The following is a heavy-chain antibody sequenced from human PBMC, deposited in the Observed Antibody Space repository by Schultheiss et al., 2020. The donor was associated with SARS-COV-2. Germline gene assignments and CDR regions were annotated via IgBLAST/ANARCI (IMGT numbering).Heavy chain of an antibody. V-gene: IGHV4-34*11. CDR3: AREVSPTFDY. CDR1: GGSFSGYY. Sequence: SETLSLTCAVYGGSFSGYYWSWIRQPPGKGLEWIGSIYYSGSTNYNPSLKSRVTISVDTSKNQFSLKLSSVTAADTAVYYCAREVSPTFDYWGQGTLVTVSS. D-gene: IGHD2-8*01. CDR2: IYYSGST. J-gene: IGHJ4*02.